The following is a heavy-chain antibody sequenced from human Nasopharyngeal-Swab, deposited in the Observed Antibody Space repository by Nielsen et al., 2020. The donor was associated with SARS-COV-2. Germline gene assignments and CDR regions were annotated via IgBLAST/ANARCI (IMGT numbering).Heavy chain of an antibody. CDR2: IYHSGST. V-gene: IGHV4-4*02. D-gene: IGHD6-19*01. CDR3: ASLYSSGWPRPGY. J-gene: IGHJ4*02. Sequence: WIRQPPGKGLEWIGEIYHSGSTNYNPSLKSRVTISVDKSKNQFSLKLSFVTAADTAVYYCASLYSSGWPRPGYWGQGTLVTVSS.